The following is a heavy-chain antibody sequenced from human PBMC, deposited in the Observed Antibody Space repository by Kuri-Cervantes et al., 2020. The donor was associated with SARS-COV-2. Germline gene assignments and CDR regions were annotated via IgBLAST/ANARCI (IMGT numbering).Heavy chain of an antibody. J-gene: IGHJ4*02. CDR2: ISSSSSYI. V-gene: IGHV3-21*01. CDR1: GFTFSSYN. Sequence: GGSLRLSCAASGFTFSSYNMNWVRQAPGKGLEWVSSISSSSSYIYYADSVKGRFTISRDNAKNSLYLQMNSLRAEDTAVYYCARDQASSWYVGLIHDYWGQGTLVTVSS. CDR3: ARDQASSWYVGLIHDY. D-gene: IGHD6-13*01.